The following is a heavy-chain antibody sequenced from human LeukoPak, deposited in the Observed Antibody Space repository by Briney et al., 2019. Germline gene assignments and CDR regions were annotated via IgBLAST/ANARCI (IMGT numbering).Heavy chain of an antibody. D-gene: IGHD3-22*01. V-gene: IGHV3-21*01. CDR3: ASRGPYYYDSSSYYALRVWFDY. J-gene: IGHJ4*02. CDR2: ISSSSSYI. CDR1: GFTFSSYS. Sequence: NAGGSLRLSCAASGFTFSSYSMNWVRQAPGKGLEWVSSISSSSSYIYYADSVKGRFTISRDNAKNSLYLQMNSLRAEDTAVYYCASRGPYYYDSSSYYALRVWFDYWGQGTLVTVSS.